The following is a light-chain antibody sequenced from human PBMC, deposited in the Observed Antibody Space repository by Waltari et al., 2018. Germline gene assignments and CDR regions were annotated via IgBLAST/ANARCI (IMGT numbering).Light chain of an antibody. V-gene: IGKV1-39*01. CDR2: AAS. CDR3: HQSFISPPT. Sequence: DIQMTQSPSSLSASVGDKVTITCRCSQTVNTFFNWYRQKEGRAPELLIEAASILQSGVPSRFTGRGSGTQFTLTINNLQPEDFGIYYCHQSFISPPTFGPGTKVDI. J-gene: IGKJ3*01. CDR1: QTVNTF.